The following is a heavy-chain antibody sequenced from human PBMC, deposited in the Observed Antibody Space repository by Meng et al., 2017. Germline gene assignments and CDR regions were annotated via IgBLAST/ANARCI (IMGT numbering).Heavy chain of an antibody. Sequence: QVQLVHAGAEVKKPGSSVKVSCKASGGTFSSYAISWVRQAPGQGLEWKGGIIPIFATANYAQKFQGRVTITADESTSTAYMELSSLRSEDTAVYYCAKEVDNWFDPWGQGTLVTVSS. D-gene: IGHD2-15*01. CDR2: IIPIFATA. CDR3: AKEVDNWFDP. V-gene: IGHV1-69*01. J-gene: IGHJ5*02. CDR1: GGTFSSYA.